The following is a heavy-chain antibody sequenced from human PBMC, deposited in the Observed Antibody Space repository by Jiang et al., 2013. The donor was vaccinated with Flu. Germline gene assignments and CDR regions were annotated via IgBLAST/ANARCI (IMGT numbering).Heavy chain of an antibody. CDR3: ARVSGGAPVYYFDY. CDR2: ISPYNGFT. J-gene: IGHJ4*02. V-gene: IGHV1-18*01. CDR1: GYTFASHG. Sequence: SGAEVKKPGASVKVSCKASGYTFASHGINWVRQAPGHGLEWMGWISPYNGFTNYAQNPQGRVAMTTDTSTSTAYMELRSLRSDDTAVYFCARVSGGAPVYYFDYWGQGVLVTVSS. D-gene: IGHD2-8*02.